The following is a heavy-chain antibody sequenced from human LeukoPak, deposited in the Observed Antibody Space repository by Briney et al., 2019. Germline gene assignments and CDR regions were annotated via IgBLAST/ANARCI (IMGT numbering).Heavy chain of an antibody. J-gene: IGHJ4*02. CDR2: IYSSGNT. D-gene: IGHD1-26*01. Sequence: SETLSLTCTVSGGSISSSSYYWGWVRQSPGKGLEWIGNIYSSGNTYYNASLKSRVTMYIDTSKNQFSLKLSSVTAADTAMYYCAKSGGYGLIDYWGQGTRVTVSS. CDR3: AKSGGYGLIDY. CDR1: GGSISSSSYY. V-gene: IGHV4-39*01.